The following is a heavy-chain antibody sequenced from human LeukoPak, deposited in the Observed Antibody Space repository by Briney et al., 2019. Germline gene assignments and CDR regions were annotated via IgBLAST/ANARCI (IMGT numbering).Heavy chain of an antibody. J-gene: IGHJ4*02. CDR1: GFTFSSYE. V-gene: IGHV3-48*03. Sequence: PGGSLRLSCAASGFTFSSYEMNWVRQAPGKGLEWVSYISSSGSTIYYADSAKGRFTISRDNAKNSLYLQMNSLRAEDTAVYYCARCAAWDYYDSSGSPDYWGQGTLVTVSS. CDR2: ISSSGSTI. D-gene: IGHD3-22*01. CDR3: ARCAAWDYYDSSGSPDY.